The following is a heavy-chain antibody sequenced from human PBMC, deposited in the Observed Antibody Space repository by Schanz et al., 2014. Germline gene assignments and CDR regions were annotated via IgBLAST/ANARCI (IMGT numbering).Heavy chain of an antibody. V-gene: IGHV3-66*01. CDR2: IYASGAT. J-gene: IGHJ4*02. CDR3: AKQIHYDILTVTRN. Sequence: VQLVESGGGVVQPGRSLRLSCAASGFTVSSNHMSWVRQAPGKGLEWVSTIYASGATYYADSVKRRFTISRDISKNTLHLQVTSLRAEDTAVYYCAKQIHYDILTVTRNWGQGTLVTVSS. CDR1: GFTVSSNH. D-gene: IGHD3-9*01.